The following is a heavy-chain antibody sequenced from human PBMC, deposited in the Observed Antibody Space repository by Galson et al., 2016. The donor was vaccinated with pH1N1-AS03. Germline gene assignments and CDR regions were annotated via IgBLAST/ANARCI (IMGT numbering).Heavy chain of an antibody. CDR2: IIAIFGTP. J-gene: IGHJ3*02. D-gene: IGHD5-18*01. Sequence: SVKVSCKASGVTFRNFVISWVRQAPGQGLEWVGGIIAIFGTPKHAQKFQGRVTITADESTSTAYMELSSLTSEDTAVYYCARGRGYNHGSGGAAFDIWGQGTTVTVSS. V-gene: IGHV1-69*13. CDR3: ARGRGYNHGSGGAAFDI. CDR1: GVTFRNFV.